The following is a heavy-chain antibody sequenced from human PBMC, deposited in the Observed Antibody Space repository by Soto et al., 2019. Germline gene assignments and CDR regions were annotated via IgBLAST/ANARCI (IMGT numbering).Heavy chain of an antibody. CDR2: ISYGGSVE. D-gene: IGHD6-13*01. Sequence: QVQLVESGGGVVQPGRSLRLSCAASGFTFSTYGMHWVRQAPGKGLEWVAVISYGGSVEYYADSVKGRFTISRDNSKNTRNLDMNSLRTEDTAVYYCAKETQQLAYDDWGQGTLVTVSS. J-gene: IGHJ4*02. CDR1: GFTFSTYG. V-gene: IGHV3-30*18. CDR3: AKETQQLAYDD.